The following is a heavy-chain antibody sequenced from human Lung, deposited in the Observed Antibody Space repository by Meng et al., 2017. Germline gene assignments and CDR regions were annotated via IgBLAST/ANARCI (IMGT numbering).Heavy chain of an antibody. V-gene: IGHV1-2*06. D-gene: IGHD6-25*01. Sequence: QGQLVQSGAEVKKPGASVKVSCKPSGYNFPDYYIHWVRRAPGQGLEWMGRINPKSGDTHYEQKFQARVTMTGDTSISTAYMELSGLRSDDTAMYYCARDEDISAAGKLFGDYWGQGTLVTVFS. CDR1: GYNFPDYY. CDR2: INPKSGDT. CDR3: ARDEDISAAGKLFGDY. J-gene: IGHJ4*02.